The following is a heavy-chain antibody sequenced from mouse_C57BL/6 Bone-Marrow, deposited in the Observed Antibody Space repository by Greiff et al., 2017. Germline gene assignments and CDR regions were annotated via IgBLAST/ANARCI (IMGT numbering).Heavy chain of an antibody. Sequence: EVKLVASGGGLVKPGGSLKLSCAASGFTFSDYGMHWVRQAPEKGLEWVAYISSGSSTIYYADTVKGRFTISRDNAKNTLFLQMTSLRSEETAMYYCARRSTMITTRYYAMDYWGQGTSVTVSS. V-gene: IGHV5-17*01. CDR2: ISSGSSTI. CDR3: ARRSTMITTRYYAMDY. CDR1: GFTFSDYG. D-gene: IGHD2-4*01. J-gene: IGHJ4*01.